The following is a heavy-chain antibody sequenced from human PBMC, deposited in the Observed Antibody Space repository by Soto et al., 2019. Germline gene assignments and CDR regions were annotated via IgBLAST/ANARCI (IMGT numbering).Heavy chain of an antibody. CDR2: MYYSGST. Sequence: SETLSLTCTVSVESISIYYWSWIRQPPGKGLEWIGYMYYSGSTNYNPSLTRRVTISVXXXXXXIXLXLXXXTAAXTAVYFCARCGPIAEGNWFDPWGQGTLVTVSS. J-gene: IGHJ5*02. CDR3: ARCGPIAEGNWFDP. V-gene: IGHV4-59*01. D-gene: IGHD6-13*01. CDR1: VESISIYY.